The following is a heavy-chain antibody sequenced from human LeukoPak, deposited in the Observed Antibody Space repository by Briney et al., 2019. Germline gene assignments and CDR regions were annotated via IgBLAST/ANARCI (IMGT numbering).Heavy chain of an antibody. Sequence: GGSLRLSCGASGFTFSSYSMTWVRQAPGKGLEWLSAISGSGDNTYYADSVRGRFTISRDNPRNTLYLQIHSLRAEDTARYYCAKGRVVDATAPGDYWGQGILVTVSS. CDR3: AKGRVVDATAPGDY. CDR1: GFTFSSYS. D-gene: IGHD2-15*01. J-gene: IGHJ4*02. CDR2: ISGSGDNT. V-gene: IGHV3-23*01.